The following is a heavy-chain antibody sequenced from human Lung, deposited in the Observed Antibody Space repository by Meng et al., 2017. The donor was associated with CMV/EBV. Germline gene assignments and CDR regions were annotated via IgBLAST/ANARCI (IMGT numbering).Heavy chain of an antibody. V-gene: IGHV5-51*01. CDR3: ARRRAMTGLNSGFDR. CDR1: GYSLTSDW. D-gene: IGHD3-9*01. J-gene: IGHJ5*02. Sequence: SGYSLTSDWMAWMRQVAAKGLGRMGIIYPGDSDTRYNPSFRGQVAVTADKSITTAYLQWSGLRASDTAIYYCARRRAMTGLNSGFDRWGQGTLVTVSS. CDR2: IYPGDSDT.